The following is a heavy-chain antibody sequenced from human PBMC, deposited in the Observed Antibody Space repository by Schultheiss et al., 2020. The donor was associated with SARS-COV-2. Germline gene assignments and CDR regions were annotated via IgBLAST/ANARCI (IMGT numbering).Heavy chain of an antibody. Sequence: GGSLRLSCAASGFTFSSYAMSWVRQAPGKGLEWVSAISGSGGSTYYADSVKGRFTISRDNSKNTLYLQMNSLRAEDTAVYYCARGRVNDYYDSSGYPYWGQGTLVTVSS. CDR3: ARGRVNDYYDSSGYPY. D-gene: IGHD3-22*01. V-gene: IGHV3-23*01. CDR1: GFTFSSYA. J-gene: IGHJ4*02. CDR2: ISGSGGST.